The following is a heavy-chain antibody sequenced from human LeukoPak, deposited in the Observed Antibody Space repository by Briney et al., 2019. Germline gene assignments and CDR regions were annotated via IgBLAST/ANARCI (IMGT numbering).Heavy chain of an antibody. Sequence: ASVKVSCKASGYTFTSYGISWVRQAPGQGLEWMGWISAYNGNTNYEQKLQGRVTMTTGTSTSTAYMELRSLGSDDTAVYYCAREAVVRYPDYWGQGTLVTVSS. D-gene: IGHD3-9*01. CDR1: GYTFTSYG. V-gene: IGHV1-18*01. CDR3: AREAVVRYPDY. J-gene: IGHJ4*02. CDR2: ISAYNGNT.